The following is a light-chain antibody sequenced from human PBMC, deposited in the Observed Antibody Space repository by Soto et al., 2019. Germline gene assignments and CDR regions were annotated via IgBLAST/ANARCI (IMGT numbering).Light chain of an antibody. J-gene: IGLJ3*02. CDR3: GSFTSSSTWV. V-gene: IGLV2-14*01. CDR2: EVT. Sequence: QSALTQSASVSGSPGQSITISCTGTSSDIGRYNYVSWYQQHPGKAPKLMIYEVTNRPSGVSNRFSGSKSGNTASLTISGLQAEDEADYYCGSFTSSSTWVFGGGTKLTVL. CDR1: SSDIGRYNY.